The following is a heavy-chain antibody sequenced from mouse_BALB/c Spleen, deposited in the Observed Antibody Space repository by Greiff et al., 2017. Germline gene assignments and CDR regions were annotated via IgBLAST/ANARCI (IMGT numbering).Heavy chain of an antibody. CDR2: IDPANGNT. CDR3: ARSENWYFDV. Sequence: EVQLQQSGAELVKPGASVKLSCTASGFNIKDTYMHWVKQRPEQGLEWIGRIDPANGNTKYDPKFQGKATITADTSSNTAYLQLSSLTSEDTAVYYGARSENWYFDVWGAGTTVTVSS. CDR1: GFNIKDTY. V-gene: IGHV14-3*02. J-gene: IGHJ1*01.